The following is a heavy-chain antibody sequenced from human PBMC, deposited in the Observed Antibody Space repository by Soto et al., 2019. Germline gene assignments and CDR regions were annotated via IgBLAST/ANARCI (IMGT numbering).Heavy chain of an antibody. CDR3: AKAPGELLN. CDR1: GFSFSTYG. V-gene: IGHV3-23*01. D-gene: IGHD1-26*01. CDR2: TNNAGST. Sequence: GGSLRLSCAASGFSFSTYGMSWVRQAPGKGLEWVSSTNNAGSTSYADSVKGRFIVSRDNSKNTLYLQMNSLRAEDTAVYYCAKAPGELLNWGQGTLVTVSS. J-gene: IGHJ4*02.